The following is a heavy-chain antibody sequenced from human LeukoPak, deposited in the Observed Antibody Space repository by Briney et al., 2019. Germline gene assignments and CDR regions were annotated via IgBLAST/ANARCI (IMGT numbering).Heavy chain of an antibody. D-gene: IGHD2-2*01. CDR1: GFSLSTSGVG. CDR3: ARVGIVVPAAHDGDYGDYYYYYMDV. V-gene: IGHV2-5*02. CDR2: IYWDDDK. Sequence: ESGPTLVKPTQTLTLTCTFSGFSLSTSGVGVGWIRQPPGKALECLALIYWDDDKRYSPSLKSRLTITKDISKNQVVLTMTNMDPVDTATYYCARVGIVVPAAHDGDYGDYYYYYMDVWGKGTTVTVSS. J-gene: IGHJ6*03.